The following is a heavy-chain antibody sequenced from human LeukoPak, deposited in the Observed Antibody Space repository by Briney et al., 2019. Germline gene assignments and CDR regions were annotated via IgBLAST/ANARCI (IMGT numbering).Heavy chain of an antibody. CDR1: GFTFSNAW. Sequence: GGSLRLSCVGSGFTFSNAWMNWVRQAPGMGLEWVGRVKSEPDGGTTDYAAPVKGRFSISRVDSKNTVYLQMNSLKSEDTAVYYCAIGLVFDIWGQGTMVTVSS. J-gene: IGHJ3*02. V-gene: IGHV3-15*01. CDR2: VKSEPDGGTT. CDR3: AIGLVFDI.